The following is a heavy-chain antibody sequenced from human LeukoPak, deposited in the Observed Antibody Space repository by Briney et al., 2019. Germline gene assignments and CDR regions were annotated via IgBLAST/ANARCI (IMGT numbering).Heavy chain of an antibody. J-gene: IGHJ3*01. Sequence: PGGSLRLSCTASGLTFDHFGMSWVRQAPGKGLEWVSAVTGSATTTSYADSVKGRFIVSRDNSQSLLSLQMDSLGAEDTAIYYCVKHARVGTSTAFEVWGQGTLVTVSS. CDR3: VKHARVGTSTAFEV. D-gene: IGHD1-26*01. CDR1: GLTFDHFG. V-gene: IGHV3-23*01. CDR2: VTGSATTT.